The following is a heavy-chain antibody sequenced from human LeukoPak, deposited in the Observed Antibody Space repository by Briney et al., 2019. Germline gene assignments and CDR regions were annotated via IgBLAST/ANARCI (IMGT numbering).Heavy chain of an antibody. D-gene: IGHD3-10*01. CDR1: GGTFSSYA. V-gene: IGHV1-69*05. Sequence: SVKVSCKASGGTFSSYAISWVRQAPGQGLEWMGGIIPIFGTANYAQKFQGRVTITTDESTSTAYMELSSLRSEDTAVYYCAGAPPVMVRGVMQLYEYYFDYWGQGTLVTVSS. J-gene: IGHJ4*02. CDR3: AGAPPVMVRGVMQLYEYYFDY. CDR2: IIPIFGTA.